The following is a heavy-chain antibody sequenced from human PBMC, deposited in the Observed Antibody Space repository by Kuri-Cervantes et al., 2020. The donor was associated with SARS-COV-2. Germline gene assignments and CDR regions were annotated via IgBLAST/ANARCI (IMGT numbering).Heavy chain of an antibody. CDR3: AKGARGDMDALDI. CDR2: MYFNGRT. J-gene: IGHJ3*02. V-gene: IGHV4-59*01. D-gene: IGHD2-15*01. Sequence: SETLSLTCNVSGGSIRSYFWSWIRQAPGKGLEWIGCMYFNGRTNYNPSLKRRVSMSVDTSKSQFSLNLASMSAADTAVYYCAKGARGDMDALDIWGLGTMVTVSS. CDR1: GGSIRSYF.